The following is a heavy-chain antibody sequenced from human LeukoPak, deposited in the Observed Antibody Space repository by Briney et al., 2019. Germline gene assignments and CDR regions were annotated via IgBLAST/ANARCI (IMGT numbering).Heavy chain of an antibody. D-gene: IGHD4-11*01. CDR3: ARGQDYSNYFSYYYMDV. J-gene: IGHJ6*03. CDR1: GYTFTSYD. Sequence: ASVKVSCKASGYTFTSYDTNWVRQATGQGLEWMGWMNPNSGNTGYAQKFQGRVTMTRNTSISTAYMELSSLRSEDTAVYYCARGQDYSNYFSYYYMDVWGKWTTVTVSS. CDR2: MNPNSGNT. V-gene: IGHV1-8*01.